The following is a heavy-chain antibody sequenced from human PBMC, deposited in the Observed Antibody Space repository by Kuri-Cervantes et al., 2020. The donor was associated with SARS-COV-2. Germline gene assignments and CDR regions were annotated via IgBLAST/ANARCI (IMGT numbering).Heavy chain of an antibody. V-gene: IGHV3-23*01. CDR3: ARVDWATPRGPFDM. D-gene: IGHD3/OR15-3a*01. CDR1: GFTFSSYA. CDR2: ISGSGGST. J-gene: IGHJ3*02. Sequence: GESLKISCAASGFTFSSYAMSWVRQAPGKGLEWVSAISGSGGSTYYADSVKGRFTISRDNSKNTLYLQMNRLTSDDTAIYYCARVDWATPRGPFDMWGQGTLVTVSS.